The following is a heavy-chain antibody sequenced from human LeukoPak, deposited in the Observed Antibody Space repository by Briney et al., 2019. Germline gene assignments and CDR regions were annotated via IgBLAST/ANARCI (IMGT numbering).Heavy chain of an antibody. CDR1: RFTFSTYA. J-gene: IGHJ4*02. CDR3: ARESSYSGLDDY. Sequence: GGSLRLSCAASRFTFSTYAMSWVRQAPGKGLAWVASVKSDGAGTHYADSVKGRFTISRDNSKNILYLQMNSLRSEDTAVYYCARESSYSGLDDYWGQGTLVTVSS. D-gene: IGHD3-10*01. CDR2: VKSDGAGT. V-gene: IGHV3-23*01.